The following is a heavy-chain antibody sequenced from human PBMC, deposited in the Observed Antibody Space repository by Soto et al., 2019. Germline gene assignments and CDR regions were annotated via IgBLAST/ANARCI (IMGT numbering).Heavy chain of an antibody. CDR2: ISAYNGNT. J-gene: IGHJ6*02. D-gene: IGHD2-8*01. Sequence: EASVKVSCKASGYTFTSYGSSWVRQAPGQGLEWMGWISAYNGNTNYAQKLQGRVTMTTDTSTSTAYMELRSLRSDDTAVYYCARDSDAVNYYYYGMDVWGQGTTVTVSS. V-gene: IGHV1-18*01. CDR1: GYTFTSYG. CDR3: ARDSDAVNYYYYGMDV.